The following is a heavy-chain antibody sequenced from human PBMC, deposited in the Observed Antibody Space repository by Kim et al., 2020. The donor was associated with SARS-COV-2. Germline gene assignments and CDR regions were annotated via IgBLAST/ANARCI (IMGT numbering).Heavy chain of an antibody. Sequence: AAPVKGRFTISRDDSTNTLYLQMNSLKTEDTAVYYCTTDWSPYYYYGMDVWGQGTTVTVSS. V-gene: IGHV3-15*01. D-gene: IGHD3-3*01. J-gene: IGHJ6*02. CDR3: TTDWSPYYYYGMDV.